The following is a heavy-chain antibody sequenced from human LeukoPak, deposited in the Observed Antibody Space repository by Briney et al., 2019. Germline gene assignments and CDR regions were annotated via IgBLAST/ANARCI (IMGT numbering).Heavy chain of an antibody. CDR3: ARGYYYDSSGYVTPYFDY. V-gene: IGHV3-21*01. CDR2: ISSSSNYI. CDR1: GFTFISSS. Sequence: GGSLRLSCAASGFTFISSSMNWVRQAPGRGLEWVSSISSSSNYIYYVDSVKGRFTISRDNAKNSLYLQMNSLRAEDTAVYYCARGYYYDSSGYVTPYFDYWGLGTLVTVSS. J-gene: IGHJ4*02. D-gene: IGHD3-22*01.